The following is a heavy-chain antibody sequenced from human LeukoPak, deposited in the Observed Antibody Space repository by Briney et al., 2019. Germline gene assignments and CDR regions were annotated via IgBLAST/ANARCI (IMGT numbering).Heavy chain of an antibody. CDR2: ISGSGGST. Sequence: TGGSLRLSCAASGFTFSSYAMSWVRQAPGKGLEWVSAISGSGGSTYYADSVKGRFTISRDNSKNTLYLQMNSLRAEDTAVYYCAKDLGPNYYGMDVWGQGTTVTVSS. CDR1: GFTFSSYA. V-gene: IGHV3-23*01. J-gene: IGHJ6*02. D-gene: IGHD3-16*01. CDR3: AKDLGPNYYGMDV.